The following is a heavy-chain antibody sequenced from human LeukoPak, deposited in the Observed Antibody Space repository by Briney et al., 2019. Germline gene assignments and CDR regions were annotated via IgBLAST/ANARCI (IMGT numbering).Heavy chain of an antibody. V-gene: IGHV4-4*07. D-gene: IGHD4-23*01. J-gene: IGHJ2*01. Sequence: SETLSLTCSVSGGSFSSYSWNWIRQPAGKGLEWIGRFYTSGTTNYNPSLKSRVTMSIDTSKNQVSLKMRSVTAADTAVYYCARTVVTLDWYFDLWGRGTLVSVSS. CDR3: ARTVVTLDWYFDL. CDR1: GGSFSSYS. CDR2: FYTSGTT.